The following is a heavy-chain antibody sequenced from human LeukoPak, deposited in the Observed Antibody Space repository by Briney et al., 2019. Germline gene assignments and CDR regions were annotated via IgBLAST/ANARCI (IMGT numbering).Heavy chain of an antibody. V-gene: IGHV1-2*02. CDR3: ARDSAIIAAASFDY. D-gene: IGHD6-13*01. CDR1: GYTFTGYY. Sequence: ASVKVSCKASGYTFTGYYMHWVRQAPGQGLEWMGWINPNSGGTNYAQKFRGRVTMTRDTSISTAYMELSRLRSDDTAVYYCARDSAIIAAASFDYWGQGTLVTVSS. CDR2: INPNSGGT. J-gene: IGHJ4*02.